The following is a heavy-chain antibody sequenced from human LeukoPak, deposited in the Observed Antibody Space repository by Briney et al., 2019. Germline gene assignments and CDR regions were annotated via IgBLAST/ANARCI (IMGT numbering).Heavy chain of an antibody. J-gene: IGHJ5*02. CDR1: GYTFTSYG. V-gene: IGHV1-18*01. D-gene: IGHD3-3*01. Sequence: GASVKVSCKASGYTFTSYGISWVRQAPGQGLEWMGWISAYNGNTNYAQKLQGRVTMTTDTSTSTAYMELRSLRSDDTAVYYCARVLPRSPSYYDFWSGYSFDPYKFDPWGQGTLVTVSS. CDR3: ARVLPRSPSYYDFWSGYSFDPYKFDP. CDR2: ISAYNGNT.